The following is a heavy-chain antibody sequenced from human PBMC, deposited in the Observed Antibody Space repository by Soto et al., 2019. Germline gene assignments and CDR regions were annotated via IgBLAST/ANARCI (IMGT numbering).Heavy chain of an antibody. D-gene: IGHD6-19*01. J-gene: IGHJ4*02. Sequence: SETLSLTCTVSGGSISSSSYYWGWIRQPPGKGLEWIGSIYYSGSTYYNPSLKSRVTISVDTSKNQFSLKLSSVTAADTAVYYCARAKAVAGTLNYWGQGTLVTAPQ. CDR2: IYYSGST. V-gene: IGHV4-39*01. CDR3: ARAKAVAGTLNY. CDR1: GGSISSSSYY.